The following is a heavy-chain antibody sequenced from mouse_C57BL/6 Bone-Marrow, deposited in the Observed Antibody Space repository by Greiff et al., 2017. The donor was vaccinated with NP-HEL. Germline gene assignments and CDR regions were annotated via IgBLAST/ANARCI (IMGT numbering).Heavy chain of an antibody. Sequence: EVQVVESGGGLVKPGGSLKLSCAASGFTFSSYAMSWVRQTPEKRLEWVATISDGGSYTYYPDNVKGRFTISRDNAKNNRYLQMSHLKSEDTAMYYCAREGYEYDVDYWGQGTTLTVSS. CDR2: ISDGGSYT. D-gene: IGHD2-4*01. CDR1: GFTFSSYA. V-gene: IGHV5-4*01. CDR3: AREGYEYDVDY. J-gene: IGHJ2*01.